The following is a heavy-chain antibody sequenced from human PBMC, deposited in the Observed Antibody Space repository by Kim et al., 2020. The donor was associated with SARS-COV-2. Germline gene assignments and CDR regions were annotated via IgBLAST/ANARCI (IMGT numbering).Heavy chain of an antibody. D-gene: IGHD3-22*01. CDR2: IYYSGST. V-gene: IGHV4-39*01. CDR3: ARIEHYYDRSGYLENWFDP. Sequence: SETLSLTCTVSGGSISSSSYYWGWIRQPPGKGLEWIGSIYYSGSTYYNPSLKSRVTISVDTSKNQFSLKLSSVTAADTAVYYCARIEHYYDRSGYLENWFDPWGQGTLVTVPS. J-gene: IGHJ5*02. CDR1: GGSISSSSYY.